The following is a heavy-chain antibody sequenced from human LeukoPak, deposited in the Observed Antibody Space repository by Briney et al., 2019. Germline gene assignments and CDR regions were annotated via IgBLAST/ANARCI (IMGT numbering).Heavy chain of an antibody. CDR3: ARGYTSFDY. CDR2: ISYDGSNK. Sequence: GGSLRLSCAASGFTFSSYTMNWVRQAPGKGLEWVAVISYDGSNKYYADSVKGRFTISRDNSKNTLYLQMNSLRAEDTAVYYCARGYTSFDYWGQGTLVTVSS. J-gene: IGHJ4*02. V-gene: IGHV3-30-3*01. D-gene: IGHD5-24*01. CDR1: GFTFSSYT.